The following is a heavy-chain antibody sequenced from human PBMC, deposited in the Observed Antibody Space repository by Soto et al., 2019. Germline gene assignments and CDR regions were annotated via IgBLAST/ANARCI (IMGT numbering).Heavy chain of an antibody. V-gene: IGHV1-8*01. CDR2: MNPNSGNT. J-gene: IGHJ6*03. CDR1: GYTFTSYD. Sequence: QVQLVQSGAEVKKPGASVKVSCKASGYTFTSYDINWVRQATGQGLEWMGWMNPNSGNTGYAQKFQGRVTMPRNTSISTAYMELSSLRSEDTAVYYCARGAGYCSSTSCYAEGGYYYYMDVWGKGTTVTVSS. D-gene: IGHD2-2*01. CDR3: ARGAGYCSSTSCYAEGGYYYYMDV.